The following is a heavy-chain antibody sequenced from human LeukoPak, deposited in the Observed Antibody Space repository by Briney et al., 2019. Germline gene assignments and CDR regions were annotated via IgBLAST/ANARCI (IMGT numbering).Heavy chain of an antibody. J-gene: IGHJ4*02. CDR1: GFTFSDYN. D-gene: IGHD2-15*01. CDR3: AKWGCSGGSCYPFDY. V-gene: IGHV3-48*01. CDR2: MSRSGNII. Sequence: GGSLRLSCATSGFTFSDYNMNWVRQVPGKGLESVSYMSRSGNIIYYADSVKGRFTISRDNAKNSLYLQMNSLRAEDTAVYYCAKWGCSGGSCYPFDYWGQGTLVTVSS.